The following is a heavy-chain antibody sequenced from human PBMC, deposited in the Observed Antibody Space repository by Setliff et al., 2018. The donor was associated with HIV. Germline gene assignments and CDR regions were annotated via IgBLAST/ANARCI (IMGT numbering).Heavy chain of an antibody. V-gene: IGHV4-39*07. Sequence: PSETLSLTCTVSGGSISSSSYYWGWIRQPPGKGLEWIGSIYYSGSTYYNPSLKSRVTISVDTSKNQFSLKLSSVTAADTAVYYCAGETRSSFAMDDASDIWGQGTMVTV. CDR3: AGETRSSFAMDDASDI. D-gene: IGHD2-2*01. J-gene: IGHJ3*02. CDR2: IYYSGST. CDR1: GGSISSSSYY.